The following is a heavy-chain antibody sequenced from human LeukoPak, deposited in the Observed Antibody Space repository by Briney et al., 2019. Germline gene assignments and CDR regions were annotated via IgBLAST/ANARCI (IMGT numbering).Heavy chain of an antibody. CDR2: IYSSETT. J-gene: IGHJ6*02. CDR3: ARGLTDDYSDFGVDV. V-gene: IGHV4-4*07. CDR1: GVAVSRNR. Sequence: NSSETLSLTCTVSGVAVSRNRGNWVRQPAGKGLEWLGHIYSSETTKYNPSLKSRVTMSVDTSKNQLSLRLSSVTAADTAVYYCARGLTDDYSDFGVDVWGQGTTVIVSS.